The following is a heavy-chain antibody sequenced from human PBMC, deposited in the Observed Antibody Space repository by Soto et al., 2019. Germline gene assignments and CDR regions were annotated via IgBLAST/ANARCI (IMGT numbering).Heavy chain of an antibody. CDR1: GFSFSAYG. V-gene: IGHV3-30*18. J-gene: IGHJ4*02. CDR2: ISYDGSNK. D-gene: IGHD4-17*01. CDR3: AKDPDYGDYGRYFYY. Sequence: QVQLVESGGGVVQPGRSLRLSCAASGFSFSAYGMHWVRQAPGKGLEWMAGISYDGSNKYYADSVKGRFIISRDNSKDTLYLQMNSLRAEDTSLYYCAKDPDYGDYGRYFYYCGQGTLVTVSS.